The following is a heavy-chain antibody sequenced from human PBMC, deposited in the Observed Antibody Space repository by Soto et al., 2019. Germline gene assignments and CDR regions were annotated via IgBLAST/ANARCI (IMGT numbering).Heavy chain of an antibody. CDR3: ARCPRNGGVDY. CDR1: AYTFTSYD. J-gene: IGHJ4*02. V-gene: IGHV1-8*01. CDR2: MNPNNGNT. D-gene: IGHD7-27*01. Sequence: QVQLVQSGAEVKKPGASVKVSCKAAAYTFTSYDINWVRQATGQDFEWMGWMNPNNGNTAYAQKFQGRFTSTRHTSKSTALMELSTLTSEDTAVYYCARCPRNGGVDYWGQGTLVTVSS.